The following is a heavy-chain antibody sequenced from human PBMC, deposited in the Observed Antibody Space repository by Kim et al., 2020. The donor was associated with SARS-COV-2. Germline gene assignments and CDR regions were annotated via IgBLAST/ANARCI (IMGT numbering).Heavy chain of an antibody. CDR3: ARMGYSGYDRTGIVGATTPAVTGY. V-gene: IGHV1-8*01. D-gene: IGHD1-26*01. Sequence: ASVKVSCKASGYTFTSYDINWVRQATGQGLEWMGWMNPNSGNTGYAQKFQGRVTMTRNTSISTAYMELSSLRSEDTAVYYCARMGYSGYDRTGIVGATTPAVTGYWGQGTLVTVSS. J-gene: IGHJ4*02. CDR1: GYTFTSYD. CDR2: MNPNSGNT.